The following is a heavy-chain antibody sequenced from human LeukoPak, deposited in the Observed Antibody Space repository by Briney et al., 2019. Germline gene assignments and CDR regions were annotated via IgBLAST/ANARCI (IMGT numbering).Heavy chain of an antibody. J-gene: IGHJ5*02. D-gene: IGHD3-3*01. Sequence: GGSLRLSCAAFGFTFSRHWMSWVRQAPGKGPEWVANIKQDGSEKYYVDSVKGRFTISRDNAKNSLYLQMNSLRAEDTAVYYCARDTFGFSLFRFDPWGQGTLVTVSS. V-gene: IGHV3-7*01. CDR2: IKQDGSEK. CDR3: ARDTFGFSLFRFDP. CDR1: GFTFSRHW.